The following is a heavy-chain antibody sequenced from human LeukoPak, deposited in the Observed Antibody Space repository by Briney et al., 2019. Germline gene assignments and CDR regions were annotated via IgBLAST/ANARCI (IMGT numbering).Heavy chain of an antibody. V-gene: IGHV4-59*01. D-gene: IGHD6-19*01. CDR3: ARELAVAGSPLDY. Sequence: SETLSLTCSVSGGSISSYYWSWIRQPPGKGLEWIGYIYYSGSTNYNPSLKSRVTISVDTSKNQFSLKLSSVTAADTAVYYCARELAVAGSPLDYWGQGTLVTVSS. CDR1: GGSISSYY. J-gene: IGHJ4*02. CDR2: IYYSGST.